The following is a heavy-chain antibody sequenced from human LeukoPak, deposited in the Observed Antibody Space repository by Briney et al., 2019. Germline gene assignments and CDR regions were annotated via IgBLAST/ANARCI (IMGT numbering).Heavy chain of an antibody. V-gene: IGHV4-4*02. Sequence: SGTLSLTCAVSGGSISSSNWWSWVRQPPGKGLEWIGEIYHSGSTNYNPSLKSRVTISVDKSKNQFSLKLSSVTAADTAVYYCARVYDSSGYYYVHYYYGMDVWGQGTTVTVSS. CDR1: GGSISSSNW. CDR2: IYHSGST. D-gene: IGHD3-22*01. J-gene: IGHJ6*02. CDR3: ARVYDSSGYYYVHYYYGMDV.